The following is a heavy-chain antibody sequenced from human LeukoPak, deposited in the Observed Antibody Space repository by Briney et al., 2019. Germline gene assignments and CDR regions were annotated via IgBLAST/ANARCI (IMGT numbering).Heavy chain of an antibody. CDR3: ARDRYSSK. CDR2: IKEDGSEK. CDR1: GFTFNSYW. J-gene: IGHJ1*01. V-gene: IGHV3-7*01. D-gene: IGHD6-19*01. Sequence: GSLKPSCVTSGFTFNSYWMTLVRQAPGKGLEWVANIKEDGSEKYYVDSVKGRFSISRDNAKNSLFLQMNSPRVEDTAVYYCARDRYSSKWGQGTLVTVSS.